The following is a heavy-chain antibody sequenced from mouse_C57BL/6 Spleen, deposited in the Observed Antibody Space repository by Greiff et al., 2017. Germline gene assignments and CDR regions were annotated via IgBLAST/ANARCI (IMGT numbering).Heavy chain of an antibody. CDR2: IDPNSGGT. Sequence: QVQLQQPGAELVKPGASVKLSCKASGYTFTSYWMHWVKQRPGRGLEWIGRIDPNSGGTKYNEKFKSKATLTVDKPSSTAYMQLSSLTSEDSAVYYSARGVHSRNYYAMDYWGQGTSVTVSS. CDR3: ARGVHSRNYYAMDY. CDR1: GYTFTSYW. D-gene: IGHD2-12*01. V-gene: IGHV1-72*01. J-gene: IGHJ4*01.